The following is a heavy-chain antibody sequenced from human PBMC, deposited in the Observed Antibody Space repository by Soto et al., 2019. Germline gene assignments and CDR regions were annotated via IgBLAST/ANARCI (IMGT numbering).Heavy chain of an antibody. CDR3: ARGVGHWDFWRDHNQQNWFDP. V-gene: IGHV4-59*01. D-gene: IGHD3-3*01. Sequence: SSETLSLTCAVYGGSFSGYYWSWIRQPPGKGLEWIGYIYYSGSTNYNPSLKSRVTISVDTSKNQFSLKLSSVTAADTAVYYCARGVGHWDFWRDHNQQNWFDPWGQGTLVTVSS. J-gene: IGHJ5*02. CDR1: GGSFSGYY. CDR2: IYYSGST.